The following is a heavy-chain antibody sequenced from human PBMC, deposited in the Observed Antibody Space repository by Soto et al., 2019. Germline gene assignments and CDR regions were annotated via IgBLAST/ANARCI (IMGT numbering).Heavy chain of an antibody. D-gene: IGHD6-19*01. J-gene: IGHJ3*01. CDR3: ARGGYSSGWYHGAFDV. V-gene: IGHV3-53*04. Sequence: EVQLEESGGDLVQPGGSLRLSCAASGFSVNANYMTWVRQAPGKGLEWVSIIYNSGSTFYADSVKGRFTISRLTSKNTLFLQMNNLRPEDTAVYYCARGGYSSGWYHGAFDVCGQGTMVTVSS. CDR2: IYNSGST. CDR1: GFSVNANY.